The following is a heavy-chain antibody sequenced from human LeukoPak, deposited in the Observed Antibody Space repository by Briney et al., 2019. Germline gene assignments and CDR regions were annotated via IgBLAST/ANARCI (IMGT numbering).Heavy chain of an antibody. J-gene: IGHJ4*02. CDR1: GFTFSGSA. CDR2: IRSKANSYAT. V-gene: IGHV3-73*01. D-gene: IGHD4-17*01. Sequence: QPGGSLKLSCAASGFTFSGSAMHWVRQASGKGLEGVGRIRSKANSYATAYAASVKGRFTISRDDSKNTAYLQMNSLKTEDTAVYYCTSPASPTVTNDYWGQGTLVTVSS. CDR3: TSPASPTVTNDY.